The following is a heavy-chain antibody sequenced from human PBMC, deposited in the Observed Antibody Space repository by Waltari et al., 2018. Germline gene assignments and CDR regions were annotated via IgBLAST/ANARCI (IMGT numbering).Heavy chain of an antibody. Sequence: QVQLVQSGAEVKKPGASVKVSCKASGYTFTGYYMHWVRQAPGQGLEWMGWINPNRGGTNYAQKLQGRVTMTRDTSISTAYMELSRLRSDDTAVYYCARSLRLGELSLIGYWGQGTLVTVSS. D-gene: IGHD3-16*02. CDR1: GYTFTGYY. CDR2: INPNRGGT. CDR3: ARSLRLGELSLIGY. J-gene: IGHJ4*02. V-gene: IGHV1-2*02.